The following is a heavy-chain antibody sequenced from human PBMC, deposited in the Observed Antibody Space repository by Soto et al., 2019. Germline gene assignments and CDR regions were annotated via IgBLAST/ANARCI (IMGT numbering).Heavy chain of an antibody. Sequence: EVQLLEAGGGLVQPGGSLRLSCAASGFTVNSSAMSWVRQAPGKGLEWVSTTSGGAGSTYYADSVKGRFTISRDNSKNTLYLQMNSLRADDTAVYYCAKGRYRIGWYDPYFDYWGQGTLVTVSS. CDR3: AKGRYRIGWYDPYFDY. CDR2: TSGGAGST. CDR1: GFTVNSSA. J-gene: IGHJ4*02. D-gene: IGHD6-19*01. V-gene: IGHV3-23*01.